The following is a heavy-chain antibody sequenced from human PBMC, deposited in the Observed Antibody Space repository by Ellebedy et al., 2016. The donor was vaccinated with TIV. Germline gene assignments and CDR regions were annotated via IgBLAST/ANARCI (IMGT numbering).Heavy chain of an antibody. CDR1: GFTFSSYG. CDR2: IRYDGSTK. Sequence: PGGSLRLSCAASGFTFSSYGLHWVRQAPGKGLEWVAFIRYDGSTKYYADSVKGRFTISRDNSKNTLYLQMNSLRAKDTAVYYCAKDWFGELFYDYWGQGTLVTVSS. D-gene: IGHD3-10*01. J-gene: IGHJ4*02. CDR3: AKDWFGELFYDY. V-gene: IGHV3-30*02.